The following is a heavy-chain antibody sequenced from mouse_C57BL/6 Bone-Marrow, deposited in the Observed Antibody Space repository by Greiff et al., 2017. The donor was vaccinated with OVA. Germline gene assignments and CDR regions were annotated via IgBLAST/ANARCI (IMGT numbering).Heavy chain of an antibody. CDR2: IYPGSGST. J-gene: IGHJ1*03. D-gene: IGHD1-1*01. CDR3: ARPPQYYGSSHWYVDV. Sequence: QVQLQQPGAELVKPGASVKMSCKASGYTFTSYWITWVKQRPGQGLEWIGDIYPGSGSTNYNEKFKSKATLTVDTSSSTAYMQLSSLTSEDSAVYYCARPPQYYGSSHWYVDVWGTGTTVTVSS. CDR1: GYTFTSYW. V-gene: IGHV1-55*01.